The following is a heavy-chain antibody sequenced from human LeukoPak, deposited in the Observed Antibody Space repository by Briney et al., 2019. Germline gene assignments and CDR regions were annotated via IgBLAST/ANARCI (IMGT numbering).Heavy chain of an antibody. D-gene: IGHD2-15*01. CDR3: ARDSIVVSYYYYGMDV. Sequence: PGGSLRLSCAASGFTFSSYGMHWVRQAPGKGLEWVADMSYDGSNKYYADSVKGRFTISRDNSKNTLYLQMNSLRAEDTAVYYCARDSIVVSYYYYGMDVWGLGTTVTVSS. CDR2: MSYDGSNK. V-gene: IGHV3-30*19. J-gene: IGHJ6*02. CDR1: GFTFSSYG.